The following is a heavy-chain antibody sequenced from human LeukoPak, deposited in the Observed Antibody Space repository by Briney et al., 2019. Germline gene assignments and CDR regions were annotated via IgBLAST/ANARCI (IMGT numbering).Heavy chain of an antibody. V-gene: IGHV3-23*01. J-gene: IGHJ6*03. CDR2: ISTTGGTI. CDR1: GLTFSSYG. D-gene: IGHD3-3*01. Sequence: GGSLRPSRAASGLTFSSYGMSWVRQAPGRGLEWVSAISTTGGTIYYADSVKGRFTISRDNAKNSLYLQMNSLRAEDTAVYYCAKIGRYYDFWTGFYEEEVDYMDVWGKGTTVTVSS. CDR3: AKIGRYYDFWTGFYEEEVDYMDV.